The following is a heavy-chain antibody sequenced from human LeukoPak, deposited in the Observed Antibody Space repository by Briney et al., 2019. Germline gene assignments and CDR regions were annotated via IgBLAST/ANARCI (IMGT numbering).Heavy chain of an antibody. D-gene: IGHD3-16*01. CDR3: ARETSQKGAHYMDV. J-gene: IGHJ6*03. CDR2: IYYSGST. CDR1: GGSISSYY. V-gene: IGHV4-4*07. Sequence: PSETLSLTCTVSGGSISSYYWSWIRQPAGKGLEWIGRIYYSGSTNYNPSLKSRVTISVDTSKNQFSLKLSSVIAADTAVYYCARETSQKGAHYMDVWGKGTTVTISS.